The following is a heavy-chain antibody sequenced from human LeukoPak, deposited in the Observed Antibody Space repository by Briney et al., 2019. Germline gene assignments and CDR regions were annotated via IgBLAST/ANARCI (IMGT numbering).Heavy chain of an antibody. Sequence: GGSLRLSCAASGFTFSSYGMHWVRQAPGKGLEWVAVISYDGSNKYYADSVKGRFTISRDNSKNTLYLQMGSLRAEDMAVYYCARARGSYTQFDYWGQGTLVTVSS. D-gene: IGHD1-26*01. CDR3: ARARGSYTQFDY. CDR1: GFTFSSYG. J-gene: IGHJ4*02. V-gene: IGHV3-30*03. CDR2: ISYDGSNK.